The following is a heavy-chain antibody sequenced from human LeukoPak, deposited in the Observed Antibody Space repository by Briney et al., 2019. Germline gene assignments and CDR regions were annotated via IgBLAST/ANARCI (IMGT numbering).Heavy chain of an antibody. CDR3: SRHIVGEQNFDY. CDR2: IKDDGSAQ. D-gene: IGHD3-16*02. CDR1: GFTFGAYW. V-gene: IGHV3-7*01. J-gene: IGHJ4*02. Sequence: GGSLRLPCAASGFTFGAYWMSWFRQAPGKGPEWVASIKDDGSAQFYVDSLEGRFTISRDNAKNTLYLQMDTMRVEDTAVYYCSRHIVGEQNFDYWSQGTLVTVSS.